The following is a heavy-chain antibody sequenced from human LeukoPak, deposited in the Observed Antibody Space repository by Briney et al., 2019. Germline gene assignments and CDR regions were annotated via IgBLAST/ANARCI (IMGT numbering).Heavy chain of an antibody. V-gene: IGHV3-11*04. CDR1: GFTFSDYY. CDR3: AKGSGYSSSWYQPWYMPGSRLAVAGSPFDY. Sequence: PGGSLRLSCAASGFTFSDYYMSWIRQAPGKGLEWVSYISSSGTTIYYADSVKGRFTISRDNSKNTLYLQMNSLRAEDTAVYYCAKGSGYSSSWYQPWYMPGSRLAVAGSPFDYWGQGTLVTVSS. CDR2: ISSSGTTI. D-gene: IGHD6-13*01. J-gene: IGHJ4*02.